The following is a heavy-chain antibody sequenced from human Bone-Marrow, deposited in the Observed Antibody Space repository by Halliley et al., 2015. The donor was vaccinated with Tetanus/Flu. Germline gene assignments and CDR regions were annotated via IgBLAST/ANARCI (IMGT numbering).Heavy chain of an antibody. Sequence: NHGGRTNSTPSPKGRLPISVDTSKNQFSLGLSSVTAADTAVYYCAREISTFYRWSLYHHGLDVWGRGTTVTVSS. D-gene: IGHD4-4*01. CDR2: NHGGRT. J-gene: IGHJ6*02. V-gene: IGHV4-34*01. CDR3: AREISTFYRWSLYHHGLDV.